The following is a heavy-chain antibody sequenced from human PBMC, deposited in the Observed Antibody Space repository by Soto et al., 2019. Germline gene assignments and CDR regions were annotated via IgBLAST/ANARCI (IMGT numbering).Heavy chain of an antibody. CDR1: GGSISSYY. J-gene: IGHJ3*02. CDR2: IYYSGST. V-gene: IGHV4-59*01. D-gene: IGHD3-10*02. Sequence: SETLSLTCTVSGGSISSYYWSWIRQPPGKGLEWIGYIYYSGSTNYNPSLKSRVTISVDTSKNQFSLKLSSVTAADTAVYYCARAYVRAGAFDIWGQGTMVTVSS. CDR3: ARAYVRAGAFDI.